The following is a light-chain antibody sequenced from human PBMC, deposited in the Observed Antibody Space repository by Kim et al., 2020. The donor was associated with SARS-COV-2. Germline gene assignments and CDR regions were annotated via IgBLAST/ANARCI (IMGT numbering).Light chain of an antibody. CDR3: QQFDSYSYT. CDR1: RSISSW. V-gene: IGKV1-5*03. Sequence: SASIGDRVTIPCRASRSISSWLASYQQKPGKAPTLLIYKASTLESGVPSRFSGSGSGTEFTLTINSLQPDDFATYYCQQFDSYSYTFGQGTKLEI. J-gene: IGKJ2*01. CDR2: KAS.